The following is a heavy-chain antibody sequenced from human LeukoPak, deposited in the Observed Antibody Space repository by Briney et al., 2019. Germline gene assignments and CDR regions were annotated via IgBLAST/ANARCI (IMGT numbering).Heavy chain of an antibody. D-gene: IGHD6-19*01. Sequence: ASVKVSCTASGGTFSSYAISWVRQAPGQGLDWMGGIIPIFGTANYAQKFQGRVTITADESTSTAYMELSSLRSEDTAVYYCARSSSGWPIDYWGQGTLVTVSS. CDR2: IIPIFGTA. J-gene: IGHJ4*02. CDR1: GGTFSSYA. V-gene: IGHV1-69*13. CDR3: ARSSSGWPIDY.